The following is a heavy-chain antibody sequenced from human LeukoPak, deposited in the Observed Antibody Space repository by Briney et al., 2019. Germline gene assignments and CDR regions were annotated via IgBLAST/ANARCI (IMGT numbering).Heavy chain of an antibody. V-gene: IGHV1-69*13. CDR1: GDTFSSYA. D-gene: IGHD1-7*01. CDR2: IIPIFGTA. CDR3: ARGDFVELFDY. J-gene: IGHJ4*02. Sequence: ASVKVSCKASGDTFSSYAISWVRQAPGQGLEWMGGIIPIFGTANYAQKFQGRVTITADESTSTAYMELSSLRSEDTAVYYCARGDFVELFDYWGQGTLVTVSS.